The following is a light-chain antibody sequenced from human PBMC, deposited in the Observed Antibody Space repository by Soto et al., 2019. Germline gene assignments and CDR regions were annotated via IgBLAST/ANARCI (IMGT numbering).Light chain of an antibody. Sequence: EIVMTQSPATLSVSPGERATLSCRASQSVSSNLAWYQQKPGQAPRLLIYGASTRATGIPARFSGSGSGTEFTLTISSLQSEDFAVYYCQHWNTFGQGTKLEIK. CDR2: GAS. V-gene: IGKV3-15*01. CDR1: QSVSSN. J-gene: IGKJ2*01. CDR3: QHWNT.